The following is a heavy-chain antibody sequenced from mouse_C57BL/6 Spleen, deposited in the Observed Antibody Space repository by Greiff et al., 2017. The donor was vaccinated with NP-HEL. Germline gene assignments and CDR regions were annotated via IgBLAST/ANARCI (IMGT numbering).Heavy chain of an antibody. J-gene: IGHJ2*01. V-gene: IGHV1-52*01. CDR2: IDPSDSES. D-gene: IGHD2-3*01. Sequence: QVQLQQPGAELVRPGSSVKLSCKASGYTFTSYWMHWVKQRPIQGLEWIGNIDPSDSESHYNQKFKDKATLTVDKSSSTAYMQLSSLTSEDSAVYYCARDGYYYFDYWGQGTTLTVSS. CDR3: ARDGYYYFDY. CDR1: GYTFTSYW.